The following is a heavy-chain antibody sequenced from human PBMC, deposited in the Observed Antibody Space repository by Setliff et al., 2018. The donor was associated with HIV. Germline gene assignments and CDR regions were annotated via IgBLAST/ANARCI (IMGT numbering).Heavy chain of an antibody. Sequence: SETLSLTCTVSGGSISSHYWSWIRQPPGKGLEWIGSIYYSGSTNYNPSLKSRVTVSVDTSKNQFSLKLSSVTAADTAVYYCARRSGWFYDYWGQGTLVTVSS. CDR3: ARRSGWFYDY. CDR1: GGSISSHY. V-gene: IGHV4-59*11. CDR2: IYYSGST. J-gene: IGHJ4*02. D-gene: IGHD6-19*01.